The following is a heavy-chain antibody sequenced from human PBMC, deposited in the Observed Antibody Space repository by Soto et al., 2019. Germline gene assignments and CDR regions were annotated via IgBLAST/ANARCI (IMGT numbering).Heavy chain of an antibody. Sequence: SETLSLTCAVYGGSFSGYYWSWIRQPPGKGLEWIGEINHSGSTNYNPSLKSRVTISVDTSKNQYSLKLSSVTAADTAVYYCARGLVREGMDVWGQGTTVTVSS. CDR3: ARGLVREGMDV. CDR1: GGSFSGYY. D-gene: IGHD3-16*01. CDR2: INHSGST. V-gene: IGHV4-34*01. J-gene: IGHJ6*02.